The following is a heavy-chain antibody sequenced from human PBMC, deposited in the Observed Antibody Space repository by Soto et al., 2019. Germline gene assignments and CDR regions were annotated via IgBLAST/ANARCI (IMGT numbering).Heavy chain of an antibody. Sequence: EVQLVESGGGLVKPGGSLRLSCAASGFTFSSYSMNWVRQAPGKGLEWVSSISSSSSYIYYADSVKGRFTISRDNAKNSLYREMNSLEAEDTAGYYRAGATTGTIPYFWGQGTLVTVSS. CDR2: ISSSSSYI. J-gene: IGHJ4*02. CDR3: AGATTGTIPYF. V-gene: IGHV3-21*01. CDR1: GFTFSSYS. D-gene: IGHD4-17*01.